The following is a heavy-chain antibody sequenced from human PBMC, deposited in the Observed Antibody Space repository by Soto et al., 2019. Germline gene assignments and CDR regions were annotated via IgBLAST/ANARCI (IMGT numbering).Heavy chain of an antibody. CDR2: TYFRSEWHY. Sequence: SQTLSLTCAISGDSVSRNNGAWNWIRQSPSGGLEWLGKTYFRSEWHYDYAVSVRGRIIIKPDTSKNQFSLQLNSVTPEDTAVYYCAEGFALFDWGPGTLVTVSS. CDR3: AEGFALFD. CDR1: GDSVSRNNGA. J-gene: IGHJ4*02. V-gene: IGHV6-1*01.